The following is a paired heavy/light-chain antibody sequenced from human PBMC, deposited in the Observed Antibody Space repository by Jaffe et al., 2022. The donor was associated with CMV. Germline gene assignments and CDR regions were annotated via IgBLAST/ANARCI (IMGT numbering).Heavy chain of an antibody. CDR3: ARDPDIYTSGSYFSWFDP. V-gene: IGHV6-1*01. CDR2: THYRSRWST. J-gene: IGHJ5*02. CDR1: GDTISNKSAA. Sequence: QVQLRQSGPGLVKPSQTLSVTCAISGDTISNKSAAWNWIRQSPSRGLEWLGRTHYRSRWSTDYAESVKSRITIIPDTSKNQISLEVDSATPEDTAVYYCARDPDIYTSGSYFSWFDPWGQGTLVTVSS. D-gene: IGHD3-10*01.
Light chain of an antibody. V-gene: IGKV3-20*01. CDR3: QQYGTSPT. Sequence: EVVLTQSPGTLSLSPGERATLSCRASPSVSGSQLAWYQQKPGQAPRLLIFGSSIRATGIPNRFSGSGSGTDFALTISRLEPEDFAVYYCQQYGTSPTFGQGTKVEIK. CDR1: PSVSGSQ. CDR2: GSS. J-gene: IGKJ1*01.